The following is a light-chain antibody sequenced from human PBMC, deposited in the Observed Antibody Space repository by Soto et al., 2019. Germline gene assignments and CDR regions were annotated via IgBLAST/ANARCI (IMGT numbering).Light chain of an antibody. CDR1: SSDVGSYNL. CDR3: CSYAGSSTFERV. J-gene: IGLJ2*01. Sequence: TQPASVSGSPGQSITISCTGTSSDVGSYNLVSWYQQHPGKAPKLMIYEGSKRPSGVSNRFSGSKSGNTASLTISGLQAEDEADYYCCSYAGSSTFERVFGGGTKLTVL. V-gene: IGLV2-23*01. CDR2: EGS.